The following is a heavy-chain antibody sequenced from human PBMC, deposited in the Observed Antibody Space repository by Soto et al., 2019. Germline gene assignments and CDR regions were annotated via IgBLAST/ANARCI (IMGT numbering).Heavy chain of an antibody. J-gene: IGHJ6*02. CDR2: ISYDGSNK. V-gene: IGHV3-30*18. Sequence: PGGSLRLSCAASGFTFSSYGMHWVRQAPGKGLEWVAVISYDGSNKYYADSVKGRFTISRDNSKNTLYLQMNSLRAEDTAVYYCAKTMVKSDYYGMDVWGQGTPVTVSS. CDR3: AKTMVKSDYYGMDV. CDR1: GFTFSSYG. D-gene: IGHD3-10*01.